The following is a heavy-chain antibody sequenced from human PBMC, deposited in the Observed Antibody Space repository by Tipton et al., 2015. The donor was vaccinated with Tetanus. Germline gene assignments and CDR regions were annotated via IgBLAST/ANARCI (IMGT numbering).Heavy chain of an antibody. CDR1: GFIFTDYW. Sequence: SLRLSCSGSGFIFTDYWMGWVRQAPGKGPEWVAKVNQDGSDKYYVDSVRGRFTISRDNAQKSVSLQMNSLRVDDTATYFCATLPKQWLVDFGYWGQGTLVTVSS. V-gene: IGHV3-7*03. D-gene: IGHD6-19*01. J-gene: IGHJ4*02. CDR2: VNQDGSDK. CDR3: ATLPKQWLVDFGY.